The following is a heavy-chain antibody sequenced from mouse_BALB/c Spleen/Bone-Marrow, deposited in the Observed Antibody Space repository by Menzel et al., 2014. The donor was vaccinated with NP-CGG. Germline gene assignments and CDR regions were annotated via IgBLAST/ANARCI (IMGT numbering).Heavy chain of an antibody. CDR1: GYSFTSYY. V-gene: IGHV1-31*01. D-gene: IGHD2-4*01. Sequence: VQLQQSGPELMKPGASVKISCKASGYSFTSYYIHGVKQNHGKSLEWIGYIDPFNGVTIYNQKFKGKATLTADKSSSTAYMHLSSLTSEDSAVYYCARRVITTGPGFAYWGQGTLVTVSA. CDR3: ARRVITTGPGFAY. CDR2: IDPFNGVT. J-gene: IGHJ3*01.